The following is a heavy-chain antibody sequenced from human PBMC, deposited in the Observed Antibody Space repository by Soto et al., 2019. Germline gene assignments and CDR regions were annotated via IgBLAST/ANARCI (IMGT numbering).Heavy chain of an antibody. J-gene: IGHJ6*02. D-gene: IGHD1-7*01. Sequence: QVQLVQSGAEVKKPGSSVKVSCKASGGTFSSYAVSWVRQAPGQGLEWMGGIIPLFGTTSYAQKFQGRDTITAEEPTNTAYMELSSLRSEDTAVYYCARETGTLYSYYYGMDVWGLGTTVTVSS. V-gene: IGHV1-69*12. CDR2: IIPLFGTT. CDR1: GGTFSSYA. CDR3: ARETGTLYSYYYGMDV.